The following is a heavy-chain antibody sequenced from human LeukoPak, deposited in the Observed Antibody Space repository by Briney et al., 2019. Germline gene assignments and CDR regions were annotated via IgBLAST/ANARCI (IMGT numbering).Heavy chain of an antibody. CDR2: IKQGGSDK. CDR3: AKSRVGDRATFDY. V-gene: IGHV3-7*05. CDR1: GFAFSSYW. Sequence: GGSLRLSCATSGFAFSSYWMSWVRQAPGKGLEWVANIKQGGSDKYYVDSVKGRFTISRDDAKNSLYLQMNSLRAEDTAVYYCAKSRVGDRATFDYWGQGTLVTVSS. J-gene: IGHJ4*02. D-gene: IGHD1-26*01.